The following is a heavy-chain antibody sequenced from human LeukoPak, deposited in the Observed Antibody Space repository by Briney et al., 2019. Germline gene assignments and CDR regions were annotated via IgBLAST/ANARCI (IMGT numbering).Heavy chain of an antibody. Sequence: SETLSLTCIVSGGSISSYYWSWIRQPPGKGLEWIGYIHYTGSTNYNPSLKSRVTISGDTSKNQVSLKVSSVTAADTAVYYCARGRYNYALEDYFDYWGQGTLVTVSS. D-gene: IGHD5-18*01. J-gene: IGHJ4*02. CDR2: IHYTGST. CDR1: GGSISSYY. CDR3: ARGRYNYALEDYFDY. V-gene: IGHV4-59*01.